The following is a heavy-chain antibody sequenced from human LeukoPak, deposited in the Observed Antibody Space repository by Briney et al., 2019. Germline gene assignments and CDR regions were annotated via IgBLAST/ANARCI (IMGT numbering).Heavy chain of an antibody. CDR3: ARDGIMTYAFDI. Sequence: PGGSLRLSCSASGFTFSSYWMSWVRQAPGKWLEWMANIKQDGSVQNYVDSVKGRFTISRDNAKDSLFLQLNNLRAEDTAVYFCARDGIMTYAFDIWGQGTKVTVSP. J-gene: IGHJ3*02. CDR2: IKQDGSVQ. D-gene: IGHD1-1*01. V-gene: IGHV3-7*01. CDR1: GFTFSSYW.